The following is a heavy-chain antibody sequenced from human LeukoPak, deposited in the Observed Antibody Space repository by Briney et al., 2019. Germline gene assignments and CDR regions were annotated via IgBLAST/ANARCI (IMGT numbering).Heavy chain of an antibody. CDR3: ARALRFLEWFEVPDAFDI. D-gene: IGHD3-3*01. Sequence: PGGSLRLSCAASGFTFSSYAMHWVRQAPGKGLEWVAVISYDGSNKYYAGSVKGRFTISRDNSKNTLYLQMNSLRAEDTAVYYCARALRFLEWFEVPDAFDIWGQGTMVTVSS. CDR1: GFTFSSYA. V-gene: IGHV3-30-3*01. J-gene: IGHJ3*02. CDR2: ISYDGSNK.